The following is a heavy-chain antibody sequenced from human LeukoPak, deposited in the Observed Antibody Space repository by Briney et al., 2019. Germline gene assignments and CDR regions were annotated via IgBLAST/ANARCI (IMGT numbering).Heavy chain of an antibody. CDR2: IYPGDPDT. V-gene: IGHV5-51*04. Sequence: GESLKISCQGSGYSFTSYWIGWVRQMPGKGLEWMGIIYPGDPDTRYSPSFQGQVTISADKPISTAYLQWSSLKASDTAMYYRASGPSGGRWYFDYWGQGTLVTVSS. CDR1: GYSFTSYW. CDR3: ASGPSGGRWYFDY. J-gene: IGHJ4*02. D-gene: IGHD3-16*01.